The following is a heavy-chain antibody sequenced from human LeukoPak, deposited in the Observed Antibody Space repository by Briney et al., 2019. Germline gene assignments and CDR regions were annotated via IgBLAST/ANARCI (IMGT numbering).Heavy chain of an antibody. J-gene: IGHJ4*02. CDR1: GLTFISYW. Sequence: GGSLRLSCAASGLTFISYWMSWVRQAPGKGLEWVANIKQDGSEKYYVDSVKGRFTISRDNSKNTLYLQMNSLRAEDTAVYYCAGDYCSGGSCYVLDYWGQGTLVTVSS. V-gene: IGHV3-7*01. CDR2: IKQDGSEK. CDR3: AGDYCSGGSCYVLDY. D-gene: IGHD2-15*01.